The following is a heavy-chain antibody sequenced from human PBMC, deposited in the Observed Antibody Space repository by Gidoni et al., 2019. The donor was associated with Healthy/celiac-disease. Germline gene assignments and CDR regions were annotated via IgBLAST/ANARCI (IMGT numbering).Heavy chain of an antibody. Sequence: EVQLVESGGGLVQPGRSLRLSCAASGFTFDDYAMHWVRQAPGKGLEWVSGISWNSGSIGDADSVKGRFTISRDNAKNSLYLQMNSLRAEDTALYYCAKARVADSGYFDYWGQGTLVTVSS. CDR2: ISWNSGSI. J-gene: IGHJ4*02. V-gene: IGHV3-9*01. D-gene: IGHD1-26*01. CDR3: AKARVADSGYFDY. CDR1: GFTFDDYA.